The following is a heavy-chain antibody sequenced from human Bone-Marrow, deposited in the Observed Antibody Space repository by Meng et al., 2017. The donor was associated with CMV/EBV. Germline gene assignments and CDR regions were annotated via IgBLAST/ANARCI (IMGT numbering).Heavy chain of an antibody. V-gene: IGHV4-39*07. D-gene: IGHD2-2*01. CDR3: ASHIVLVPAAMEGDDYFDY. J-gene: IGHJ4*02. CDR2: IYYSENT. CDR1: GGSISSSSYY. Sequence: SETLSLTCTVSGGSISSSSYYWGWIRQPPGKGLEWIGSIYYSENTFYNLSLKSRVTISLDTSKNQFSLKLSSVTAADTAVYYCASHIVLVPAAMEGDDYFDYWGQGTLVTVSS.